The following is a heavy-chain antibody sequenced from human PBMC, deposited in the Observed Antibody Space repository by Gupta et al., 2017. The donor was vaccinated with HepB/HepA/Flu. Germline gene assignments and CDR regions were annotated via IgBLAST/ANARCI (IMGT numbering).Heavy chain of an antibody. J-gene: IGHJ5*02. CDR1: GFTFSSYG. D-gene: IGHD5/OR15-5a*01. CDR3: ARDRDLVVLFDP. Sequence: QVQLVESGGGVVQPGRSLRLSCVGSGFTFSSYGMHWVRQAAGRGLEWVAVISHDDSGEWYADSMKGRFTISRDDSKNTLYLEMNNVRVEDTAIYYCARDRDLVVLFDPRGQGTLVTVSS. CDR2: ISHDDSGE. V-gene: IGHV3-33*01.